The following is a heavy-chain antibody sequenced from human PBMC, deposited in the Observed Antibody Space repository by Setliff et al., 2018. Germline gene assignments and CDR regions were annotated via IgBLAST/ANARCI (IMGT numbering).Heavy chain of an antibody. CDR2: IKPDGSEG. J-gene: IGHJ4*02. CDR1: EFTISGNW. CDR3: ARVLYSSGWYRSFDY. D-gene: IGHD6-19*01. V-gene: IGHV3-7*03. Sequence: GGSLRLSCAASEFTISGNWMSWVRQAPGKGLEWVANIKPDGSEGYYVDSVKGRFTISRDNAKNSLYLQTNSLRVEDTAVYYCARVLYSSGWYRSFDYWGQGTLVTVSS.